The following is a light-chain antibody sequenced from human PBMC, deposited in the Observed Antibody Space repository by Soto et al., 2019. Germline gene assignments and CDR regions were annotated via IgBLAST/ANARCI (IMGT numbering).Light chain of an antibody. CDR3: QQYNQWPRT. J-gene: IGKJ1*01. V-gene: IGKV3-15*01. CDR1: QSLGTN. Sequence: EVEMAEYPVTLSESRGERATLSCRASQSLGTNLAWFQQKPGQVPRLLIHGASTRATGIPARFSGSGSGTDFTLTISSLQSEDFAVYYCQQYNQWPRTFGQGTKV. CDR2: GAS.